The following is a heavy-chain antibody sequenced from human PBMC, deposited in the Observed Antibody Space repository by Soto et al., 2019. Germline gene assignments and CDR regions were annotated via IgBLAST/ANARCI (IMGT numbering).Heavy chain of an antibody. CDR2: ISSSSSFT. Sequence: PGGSLRLSCAASGFTFSDYYMTWIRQAPGKGLEWLSYISSSSSFTNYADSVKGRFTISRDIAKKSLYLQMNSLRAEDTAVYYCARVLYGYVGYDPNYGLDVWGQGTTVTVS. V-gene: IGHV3-11*05. CDR3: ARVLYGYVGYDPNYGLDV. D-gene: IGHD5-12*01. J-gene: IGHJ6*02. CDR1: GFTFSDYY.